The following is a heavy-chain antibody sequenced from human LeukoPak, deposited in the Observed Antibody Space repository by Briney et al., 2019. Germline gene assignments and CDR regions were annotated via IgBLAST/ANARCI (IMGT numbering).Heavy chain of an antibody. V-gene: IGHV4-59*01. Sequence: SETLSLTCTVSGGSISSYYWSWVRQPPGKGLEWVGYVSYSGSTDYNPSLKSRVTISIDTSKNQFSLRLSSVTAADTAVYYCARGGIVVVPAAMRPFDYWGQGTLVTVSS. J-gene: IGHJ4*02. CDR3: ARGGIVVVPAAMRPFDY. CDR2: VSYSGST. CDR1: GGSISSYY. D-gene: IGHD2-2*01.